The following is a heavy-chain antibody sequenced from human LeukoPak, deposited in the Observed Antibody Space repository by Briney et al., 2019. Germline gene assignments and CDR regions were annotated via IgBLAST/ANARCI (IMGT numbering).Heavy chain of an antibody. V-gene: IGHV4-38-2*02. CDR3: ARVWTNYDFWSGYYTVGYFDY. CDR1: GYSIRSGYY. CDR2: IYHSGNT. Sequence: SETLSLTCTVSGYSIRSGYYWGWIRQSPGKGLEWIGSIYHSGNTYSNPSLKSRVTISVDTSKNQFSLKLSSVTAADTAVYYCARVWTNYDFWSGYYTVGYFDYWGQGTLVTVSS. D-gene: IGHD3-3*01. J-gene: IGHJ4*02.